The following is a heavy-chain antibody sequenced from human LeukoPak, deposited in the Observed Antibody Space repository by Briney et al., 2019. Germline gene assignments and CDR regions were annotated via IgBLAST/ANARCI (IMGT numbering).Heavy chain of an antibody. CDR1: GFTFDDYT. J-gene: IGHJ6*02. V-gene: IGHV3-43*01. CDR2: ISWDGGST. D-gene: IGHD3-3*01. Sequence: GGSLRLSCAASGFTFDDYTMHWVRQAPGKGLEWVSLISWDGGSTYYADSVKGRLTISRDNSKNSLYLQMNSLRTEDTALYYCAKDPRGFWSGYFNPEYYYYGMDVWGQGTTVTVSS. CDR3: AKDPRGFWSGYFNPEYYYYGMDV.